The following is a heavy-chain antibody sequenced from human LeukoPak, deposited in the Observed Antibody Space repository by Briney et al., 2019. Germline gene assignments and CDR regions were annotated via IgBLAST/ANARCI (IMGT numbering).Heavy chain of an antibody. J-gene: IGHJ4*02. Sequence: GGSLRLSCAASGFTFSTYWMSWVRQAPGKGLEWVAVISYDGSNKYYADSVKGRFTISRDNAKNSLYLQMNSLRAEDTALYYCAKDLVGSYGWGFDYWGQGTLVTVSS. CDR3: AKDLVGSYGWGFDY. CDR2: ISYDGSNK. V-gene: IGHV3-30*18. D-gene: IGHD5-18*01. CDR1: GFTFSTYW.